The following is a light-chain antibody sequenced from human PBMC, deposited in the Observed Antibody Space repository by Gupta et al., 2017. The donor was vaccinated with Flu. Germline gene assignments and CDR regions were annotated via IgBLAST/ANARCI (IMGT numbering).Light chain of an antibody. CDR1: VSDVGAYNY. V-gene: IGLV2-11*03. CDR2: DVT. J-gene: IGLJ3*02. CDR3: CSYATTYTWV. Sequence: TVSDVGAYNYVSWYRQHPGKAPQLVFSDVTKRPSGVPERFSCSKSANTASLTISGLQPVDEADYYCCSYATTYTWVFGGGTKLTVL.